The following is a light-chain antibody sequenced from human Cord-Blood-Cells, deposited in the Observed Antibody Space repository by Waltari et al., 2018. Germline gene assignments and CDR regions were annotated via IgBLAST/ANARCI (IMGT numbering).Light chain of an antibody. CDR1: QSVSSY. J-gene: IGKJ4*01. CDR3: QQRSNWPPP. CDR2: DAS. V-gene: IGKV3-11*01. Sequence: EIVLTQSPATPSLSPGERATLSCRASQSVSSYLAWYQQKPGQAPRLLIYDASNRATGIPARFSGSGSGTDFTLTISSLEPEDFAVYYCQQRSNWPPPFGGGTKVEIK.